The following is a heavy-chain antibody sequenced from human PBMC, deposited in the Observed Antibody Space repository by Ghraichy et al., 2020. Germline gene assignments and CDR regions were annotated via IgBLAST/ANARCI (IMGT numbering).Heavy chain of an antibody. CDR3: ARAGAGVWFGVRNWFDP. CDR1: GYTFTSYD. CDR2: MNPNSGNT. J-gene: IGHJ5*02. V-gene: IGHV1-8*01. Sequence: ASVKVSCKASGYTFTSYDINWVRQATGQGLEWMGWMNPNSGNTGYAQKFQGRVTMTRNTSISTAYMELSSLRSEDTAVYYCARAGAGVWFGVRNWFDPWGQGTLVTVSS. D-gene: IGHD3-10*01.